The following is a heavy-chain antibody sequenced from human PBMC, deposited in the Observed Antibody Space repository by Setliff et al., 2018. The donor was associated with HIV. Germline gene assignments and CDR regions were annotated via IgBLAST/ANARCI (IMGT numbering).Heavy chain of an antibody. CDR3: ASRVYYYDSSGYLREEGFDP. Sequence: PSETLSLTCTVSGGSISNSRYYWSWIRQPPGKGLEWIGSIYYSGSTYYNPPLKSRVTISVDTSKNQFSLKLSSVTAADAAVYYCASRVYYYDSSGYLREEGFDPWGQGTLVTVSS. CDR1: GGSISNSRYY. V-gene: IGHV4-39*01. D-gene: IGHD3-22*01. J-gene: IGHJ5*02. CDR2: IYYSGST.